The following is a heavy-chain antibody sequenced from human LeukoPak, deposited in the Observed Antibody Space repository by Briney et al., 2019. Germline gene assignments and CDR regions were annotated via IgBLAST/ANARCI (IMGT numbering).Heavy chain of an antibody. V-gene: IGHV4-38-2*01. D-gene: IGHD5-12*01. CDR2: IYHSGST. CDR1: GYSISSGYY. CDR3: ARHPQGRGYDFYYYYMGV. J-gene: IGHJ6*03. Sequence: SETLSLTCAVSGYSISSGYYWGWIRQPPGKGLEWIGSIYHSGSTYYNPSLKSRVTISVDTSKNQFSLKLSSVTAADTAVYYCARHPQGRGYDFYYYYMGVWGKGTTVTVSS.